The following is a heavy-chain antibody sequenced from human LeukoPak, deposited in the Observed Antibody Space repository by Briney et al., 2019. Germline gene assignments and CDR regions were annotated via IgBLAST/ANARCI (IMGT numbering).Heavy chain of an antibody. V-gene: IGHV1-69*06. Sequence: ASVKVSFKSSGGTFSSYAFSWVRQAPGPGLEWVGGIVPIFGRANYAQKFQGRVTITADKSTSTAYMELSSLRSEDTAVYYCASENYDILTGYRTWGQGTLVTVSS. CDR3: ASENYDILTGYRT. CDR1: GGTFSSYA. D-gene: IGHD3-9*01. CDR2: IVPIFGRA. J-gene: IGHJ5*02.